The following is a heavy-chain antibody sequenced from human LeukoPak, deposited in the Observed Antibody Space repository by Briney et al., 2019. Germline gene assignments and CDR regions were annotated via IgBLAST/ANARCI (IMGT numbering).Heavy chain of an antibody. Sequence: ASVKVSCKVSGYTLTELSMHWVRQAPGKGLEWMGGFDPEDGETIYAQKFQGRVTMTEDTSTDTAYMELSSLRSEDTAVYYCATVRYVVVAATPGWFDPWGQGTLVTVSS. D-gene: IGHD2-15*01. CDR2: FDPEDGET. CDR1: GYTLTELS. J-gene: IGHJ5*02. CDR3: ATVRYVVVAATPGWFDP. V-gene: IGHV1-24*01.